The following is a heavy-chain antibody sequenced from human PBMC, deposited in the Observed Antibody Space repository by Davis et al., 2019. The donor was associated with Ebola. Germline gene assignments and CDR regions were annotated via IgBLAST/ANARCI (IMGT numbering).Heavy chain of an antibody. D-gene: IGHD6-13*01. J-gene: IGHJ6*02. CDR1: GGSFTGYY. V-gene: IGHV4-34*01. CDR3: ARGGAYSSSVYYYYYGMDV. Sequence: SETLSLTCAVYGGSFTGYYWSCIRQPPAKGLVWMREINHSGSTNYNPFLKSRVTISVDTSKNQFSLKLSSVTAADTAVYYCARGGAYSSSVYYYYYGMDVWGQGTTVTVSS. CDR2: INHSGST.